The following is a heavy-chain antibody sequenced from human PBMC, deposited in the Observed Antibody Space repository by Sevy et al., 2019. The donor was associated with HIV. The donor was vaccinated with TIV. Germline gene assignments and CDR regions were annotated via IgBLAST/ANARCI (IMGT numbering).Heavy chain of an antibody. Sequence: GGSLRLSCTGSGFTFGDYAMSWFRQAPGRELEWVGFIRSEAYGGTTAYAASVEGRFTISRDDSKSVAYLQMNSLKTEDTAVYYCTRDKNPPLDYWGQGTLVTVSS. CDR1: GFTFGDYA. CDR2: IRSEAYGGTT. V-gene: IGHV3-49*03. CDR3: TRDKNPPLDY. J-gene: IGHJ4*02.